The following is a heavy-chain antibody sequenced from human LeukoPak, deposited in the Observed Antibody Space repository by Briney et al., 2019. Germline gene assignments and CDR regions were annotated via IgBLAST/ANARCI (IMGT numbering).Heavy chain of an antibody. CDR1: GGSISSYY. CDR3: ARHTPDSSGYYYWFDP. Sequence: PSETLSLTCTVSGGSISSYYWSWIRQPPGKGLEWIGYIYTSGSTNYNPSLKSRVTISVDTSKNQFSLKLSSVTAADTAVYYCARHTPDSSGYYYWFDPWGQGTLVTVSS. D-gene: IGHD3-22*01. J-gene: IGHJ5*02. V-gene: IGHV4-4*09. CDR2: IYTSGST.